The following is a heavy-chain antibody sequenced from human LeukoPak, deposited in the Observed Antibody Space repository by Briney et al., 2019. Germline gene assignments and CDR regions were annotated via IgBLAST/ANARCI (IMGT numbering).Heavy chain of an antibody. D-gene: IGHD3-16*01. CDR2: INSDGRST. CDR3: VKEGVEYSYSYGDY. CDR1: GFTFSSYW. J-gene: IGHJ4*02. Sequence: GGSLRLSCAASGFTFSSYWMHWVRQAPGNGLVWVARINSDGRSTSYADSVKGRFTISRDNAKNILYLQMNNLRPDDTAFYFCVKEGVEYSYSYGDYWGQGTLVTVSS. V-gene: IGHV3-74*01.